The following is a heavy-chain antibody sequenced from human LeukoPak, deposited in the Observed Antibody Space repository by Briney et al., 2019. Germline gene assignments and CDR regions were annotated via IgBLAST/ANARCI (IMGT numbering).Heavy chain of an antibody. Sequence: PGGSLRLSCAASGFTFSSYAMHWVRQAPGKGLEWVAVISYDGSNKYYADSVKGRFTISRDNSKNTLYLQMNSLRAEDTAVYYCARDGSGGRPDYWGQGTLVTVSS. V-gene: IGHV3-30-3*01. CDR3: ARDGSGGRPDY. D-gene: IGHD3-10*01. J-gene: IGHJ4*02. CDR1: GFTFSSYA. CDR2: ISYDGSNK.